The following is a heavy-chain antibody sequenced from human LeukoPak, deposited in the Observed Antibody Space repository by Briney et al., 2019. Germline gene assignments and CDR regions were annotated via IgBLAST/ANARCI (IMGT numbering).Heavy chain of an antibody. J-gene: IGHJ3*02. CDR1: GYSFTSYW. CDR2: IYPGDSDT. CDR3: ARSKRDGYNLDAFDI. V-gene: IGHV5-51*01. Sequence: GESLKISCKGSGYSFTSYWIGWVRQMPGKGLEWKGIIYPGDSDTRYSPSFQGQVTISADKSISTAYLQWSSLKASDTAMYYCARSKRDGYNLDAFDIWGQGTMVTVSS. D-gene: IGHD5-24*01.